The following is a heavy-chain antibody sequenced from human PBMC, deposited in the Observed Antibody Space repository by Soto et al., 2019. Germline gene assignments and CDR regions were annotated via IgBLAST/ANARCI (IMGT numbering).Heavy chain of an antibody. CDR2: SSYDGDTK. D-gene: IGHD6-19*01. Sequence: QLQLVESGGGVVQPETSLRLSCEASGFTFSAFDMHWVRQSPGKGLEWVATSSYDGDTKYYANSVKGRFTISRDNSRNTLDLQMNSLRAEDTAMYYCTRDWSAVIGTPGDLGGQGTMVVVSS. CDR3: TRDWSAVIGTPGDL. J-gene: IGHJ3*01. CDR1: GFTFSAFD. V-gene: IGHV3-30-3*01.